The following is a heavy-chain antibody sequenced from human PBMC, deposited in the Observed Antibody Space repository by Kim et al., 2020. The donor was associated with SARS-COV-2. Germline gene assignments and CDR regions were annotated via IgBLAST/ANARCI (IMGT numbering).Heavy chain of an antibody. D-gene: IGHD3-10*01. CDR3: ARERVNYYGSGTN. Sequence: TPPPKSGVTTSADTSKNQFSLKLSSVTAADTAVYYCARERVNYYGSGTNWGQGTLVTVSS. V-gene: IGHV4-34*01. J-gene: IGHJ4*02.